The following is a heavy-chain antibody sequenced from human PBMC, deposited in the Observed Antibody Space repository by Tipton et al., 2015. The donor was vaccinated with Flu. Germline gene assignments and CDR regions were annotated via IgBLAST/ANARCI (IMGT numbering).Heavy chain of an antibody. J-gene: IGHJ2*01. CDR3: ARELGSPGNWYFDL. CDR2: FYTSGSN. V-gene: IGHV4-61*02. Sequence: TLSLTCTVSGGSISSGNYYWSWIRPPAGKGLEWIGRFYTSGSNNYNPSLKGRVTISVDTSKNPFSLKLSSVTAADTAVYYCARELGSPGNWYFDLWGRGTLVTVSS. D-gene: IGHD3-3*02. CDR1: GGSISSGNYY.